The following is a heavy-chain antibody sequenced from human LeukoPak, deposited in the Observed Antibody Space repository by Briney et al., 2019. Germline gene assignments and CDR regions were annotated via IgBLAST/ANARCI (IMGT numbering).Heavy chain of an antibody. Sequence: PSETLSLTCTVSGGSISSGDYYWSWIRQPPGKGLEWIGYIYYSGSTYYNPSLKSRVTISVDTSKNKFSLKLSSVTAADTAVYYCARDDCTNGHGWFDPWGQGTLVTVSS. CDR2: IYYSGST. CDR3: ARDDCTNGHGWFDP. J-gene: IGHJ5*02. CDR1: GGSISSGDYY. V-gene: IGHV4-30-4*08. D-gene: IGHD2-8*01.